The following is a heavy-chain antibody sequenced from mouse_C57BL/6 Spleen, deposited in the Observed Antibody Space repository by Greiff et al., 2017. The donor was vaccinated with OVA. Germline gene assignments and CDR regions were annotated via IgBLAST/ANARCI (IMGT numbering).Heavy chain of an antibody. Sequence: EVKVVESGGGLVKPGGSLKLSCAASGFTFSDYGMHWVRQAPEKGLEWVAYISSGSSTIYYADTVKGRFTISRDNAKNTLFLQMTSLRSEDTAMYYCARPLDSSGYGWFAYWGQGTLVTVSA. D-gene: IGHD3-2*02. CDR3: ARPLDSSGYGWFAY. CDR1: GFTFSDYG. V-gene: IGHV5-17*01. CDR2: ISSGSSTI. J-gene: IGHJ3*01.